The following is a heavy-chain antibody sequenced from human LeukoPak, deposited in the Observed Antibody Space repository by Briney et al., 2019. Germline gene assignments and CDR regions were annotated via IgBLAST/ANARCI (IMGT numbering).Heavy chain of an antibody. CDR2: IYYSGST. V-gene: IGHV4-59*01. Sequence: SETLSLTCTVSGGSISSYYWSWIRQPPGKGLEWIGYIYYSGSTNYNPSLKSRVTISVDTSKNQFSLKLSSVTAADTAVYYCARRAHRRFLEWPDAFDIWGQGTMVTVSS. CDR1: GGSISSYY. CDR3: ARRAHRRFLEWPDAFDI. D-gene: IGHD3-3*01. J-gene: IGHJ3*02.